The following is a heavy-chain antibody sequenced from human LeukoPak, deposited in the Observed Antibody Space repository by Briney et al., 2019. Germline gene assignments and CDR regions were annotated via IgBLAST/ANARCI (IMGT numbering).Heavy chain of an antibody. CDR1: GFTFSSYR. Sequence: GGSLRLSCAASGFTFSSYRMNWVRQAPGKGLEWVSYISSSSTIYYADSVKGRFTISRDNAKNSLYLQMNSLRAEDTAVYYCASIAVAGTTGDYWGQGTLVTVSS. CDR3: ASIAVAGTTGDY. J-gene: IGHJ4*02. CDR2: ISSSSTI. D-gene: IGHD6-19*01. V-gene: IGHV3-48*04.